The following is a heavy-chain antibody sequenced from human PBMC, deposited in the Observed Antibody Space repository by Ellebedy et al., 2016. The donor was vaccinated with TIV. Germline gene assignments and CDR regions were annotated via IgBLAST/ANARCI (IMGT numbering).Heavy chain of an antibody. CDR2: ISGSGGST. D-gene: IGHD4-17*01. CDR1: GFTFSTYA. Sequence: GESLKISCTASGFTFSTYAVTWVRQAPGKGLEWVSSISGSGGSTYYADSVKGRFIISRDTSTSSLYLQMSSLRAEDSAIYFCAKFHGDYHPYYFDSWGQGTLVTVSS. V-gene: IGHV3-23*01. J-gene: IGHJ4*02. CDR3: AKFHGDYHPYYFDS.